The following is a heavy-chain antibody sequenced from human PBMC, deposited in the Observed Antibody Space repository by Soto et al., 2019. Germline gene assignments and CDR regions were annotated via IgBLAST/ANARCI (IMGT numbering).Heavy chain of an antibody. CDR3: ARERYQVISDGMDV. Sequence: GXSVKVSCNASVYTFTCYYIHWVREAPGQGLEWMGWINPQTGGTSYAQKFQGRVTLSRDTSINTAYLELSRLRFDDAAVYFCARERYQVISDGMDVWGQGNTVTVSS. D-gene: IGHD2-2*01. J-gene: IGHJ6*02. V-gene: IGHV1-2*02. CDR1: VYTFTCYY. CDR2: INPQTGGT.